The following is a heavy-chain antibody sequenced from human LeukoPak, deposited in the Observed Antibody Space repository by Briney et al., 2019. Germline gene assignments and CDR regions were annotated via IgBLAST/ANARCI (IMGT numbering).Heavy chain of an antibody. CDR2: IHRSGST. Sequence: SETLALTCTVSPDSTTSNFWSWVRQPPGKGLEWIGEIHRSGSTNYNPSLQSRVTISIDRSKNQIALELSSVTAADTAVYYCAREIVGGFNPGAYWGQGTLVTVSS. J-gene: IGHJ4*02. V-gene: IGHV4-4*02. CDR3: AREIVGGFNPGAY. CDR1: PDSTTSNF. D-gene: IGHD1-14*01.